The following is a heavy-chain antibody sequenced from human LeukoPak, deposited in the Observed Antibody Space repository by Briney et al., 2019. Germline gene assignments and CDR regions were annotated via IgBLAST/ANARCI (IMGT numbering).Heavy chain of an antibody. CDR2: IYYSGST. V-gene: IGHV4-39*07. CDR3: ARGVRSGLYRNAFDI. Sequence: PSETLSLTCTVSGGSISSSSYYWGWIRQPPGKGLEWIGSIYYSGSTYYNPSLKSRVTISVDTSKNQFSLKLSSVTAADTAVYYCARGVRSGLYRNAFDIWGQGTMVTVSS. CDR1: GGSISSSSYY. D-gene: IGHD6-19*01. J-gene: IGHJ3*02.